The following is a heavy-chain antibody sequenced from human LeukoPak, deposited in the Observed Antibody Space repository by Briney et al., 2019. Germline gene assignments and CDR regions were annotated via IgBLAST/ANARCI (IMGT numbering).Heavy chain of an antibody. V-gene: IGHV4-61*02. CDR3: ARSRTSSSSFRYYYYYMDV. CDR1: GGSISSGSYY. Sequence: SETLSLTCTVSGGSISSGSYYWSWIRQPAGKGLEWIGRIYTSGSTNYNPSLKSRVTISVDTSKNQFSLKLSSVTAADTAVYYCARSRTSSSSFRYYYYYMDVWGKGTTVTVSS. CDR2: IYTSGST. J-gene: IGHJ6*03. D-gene: IGHD6-6*01.